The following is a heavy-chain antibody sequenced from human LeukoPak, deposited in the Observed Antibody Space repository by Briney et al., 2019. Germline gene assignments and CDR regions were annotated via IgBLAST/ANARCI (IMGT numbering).Heavy chain of an antibody. CDR1: GGSISGYH. CDR3: ARSTVTAAPLFY. D-gene: IGHD4-17*01. CDR2: IYYSGST. Sequence: SETLSLTCTVSGGSISGYHWSWIRHPAWKGLELIGNIYYSGSTNYNPSLKSRVTISVDTSKNQFSLKLSSVTAADTAVYYCARSTVTAAPLFYWGQGTLVTVSS. J-gene: IGHJ4*02. V-gene: IGHV4-59*01.